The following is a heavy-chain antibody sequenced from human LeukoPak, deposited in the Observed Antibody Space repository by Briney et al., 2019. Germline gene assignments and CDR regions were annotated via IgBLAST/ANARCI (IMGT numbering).Heavy chain of an antibody. CDR2: ISDYNGNT. D-gene: IGHD3-22*01. Sequence: ASVKVSCKASGYTFSSYGISRVRQAPGQGLEWMGWISDYNGNTNHAQKVQDRVTMTTDPFTSTAYMELRSLRSDDTAVYYCARDGPDRAAWFDPWGQGTLVTVSS. J-gene: IGHJ5*02. CDR1: GYTFSSYG. V-gene: IGHV1-18*01. CDR3: ARDGPDRAAWFDP.